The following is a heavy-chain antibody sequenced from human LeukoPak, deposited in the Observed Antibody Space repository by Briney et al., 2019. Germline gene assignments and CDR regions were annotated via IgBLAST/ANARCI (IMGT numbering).Heavy chain of an antibody. CDR3: AKEAPYCGGDCSGVFDY. V-gene: IGHV3-23*01. J-gene: IGHJ4*02. D-gene: IGHD2-21*02. CDR1: GFTFRNYV. Sequence: GGSLRLSCAASGFTFRNYVISWVRQAPGKGLEWVSGISGNCATAYYADSVKGRFTISRDSSKNTLYLQMNSLRADDTAVYYCAKEAPYCGGDCSGVFDYWGQGNLVTVSS. CDR2: ISGNCATA.